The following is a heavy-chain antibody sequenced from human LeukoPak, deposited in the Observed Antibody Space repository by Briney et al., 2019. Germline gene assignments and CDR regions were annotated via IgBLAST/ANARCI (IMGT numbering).Heavy chain of an antibody. D-gene: IGHD3-16*01. J-gene: IGHJ4*02. Sequence: GGSLRLSCAASGSSPNNYAMHWVRQAPGKGLEWVAVIWHDGLNKFYADFLKGRFTISRDFSKDTVYLQMSGLTVEDTAVFYCAKAGQRSYAEAFDSWGQGTLVTVSS. V-gene: IGHV3-33*06. CDR1: GSSPNNYA. CDR3: AKAGQRSYAEAFDS. CDR2: IWHDGLNK.